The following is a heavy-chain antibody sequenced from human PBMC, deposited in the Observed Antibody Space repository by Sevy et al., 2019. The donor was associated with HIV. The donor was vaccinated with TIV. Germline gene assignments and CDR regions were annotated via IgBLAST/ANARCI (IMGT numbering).Heavy chain of an antibody. D-gene: IGHD3-16*01. CDR3: ARAGGWGNINHSNQILDI. J-gene: IGHJ3*02. CDR2: IDQDGSDK. Sequence: GGTLRLSCAASEFIFTGYWMNWVRQAPGKGLEWVANIDQDGSDKRYVDSVRGRFTISRDNANNFLYLQMSSLRADDTAVYYCARAGGWGNINHSNQILDIWGHGTKVTVSS. V-gene: IGHV3-7*01. CDR1: EFIFTGYW.